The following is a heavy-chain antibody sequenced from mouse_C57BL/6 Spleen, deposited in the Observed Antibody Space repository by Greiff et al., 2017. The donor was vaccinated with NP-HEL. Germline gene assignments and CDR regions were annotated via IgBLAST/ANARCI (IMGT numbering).Heavy chain of an antibody. CDR3: ARLITTVVDWYFDV. D-gene: IGHD1-1*01. Sequence: QVHVKQPGAELVKPGASVKLSCKASGYTFTSYWMHWVKQRPGQGLEWIGMIHPNSGSTNYNEKFKSKATLTVDKSSSTAYMQLSSLTSEDSAVYYCARLITTVVDWYFDVWGTGTTVTVSS. CDR2: IHPNSGST. J-gene: IGHJ1*03. V-gene: IGHV1-64*01. CDR1: GYTFTSYW.